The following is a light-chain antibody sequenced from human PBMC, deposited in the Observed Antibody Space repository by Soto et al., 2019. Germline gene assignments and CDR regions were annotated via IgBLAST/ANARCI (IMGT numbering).Light chain of an antibody. J-gene: IGKJ1*01. CDR1: QSILSTSNNKNY. CDR3: QQHYSTPT. V-gene: IGKV4-1*01. CDR2: WAS. Sequence: DIVMTQSPDSLAVSLGERATINCKSSQSILSTSNNKNYLAWYQQKPGQPPKLLIYWASTRESGVPDRFSGSGSGTDFTLTIRSLQAEDVAVDYCQQHYSTPTVGQGTKVEIK.